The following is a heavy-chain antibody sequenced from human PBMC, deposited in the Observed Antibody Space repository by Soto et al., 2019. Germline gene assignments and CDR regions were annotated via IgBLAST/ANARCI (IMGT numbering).Heavy chain of an antibody. V-gene: IGHV4-59*01. D-gene: IGHD6-6*01. CDR1: GGSISSYY. CDR2: IYYSGST. Sequence: SETLSLICTVSGGSISSYYWSWIRQPPGKGLEWIGYIYYSGSTNYNPSLKSRVTISVDTSKNQFSLKLSSVTAADTAVYYCARETLEYSSSSDNWFDPWGQGTLVTVSS. CDR3: ARETLEYSSSSDNWFDP. J-gene: IGHJ5*02.